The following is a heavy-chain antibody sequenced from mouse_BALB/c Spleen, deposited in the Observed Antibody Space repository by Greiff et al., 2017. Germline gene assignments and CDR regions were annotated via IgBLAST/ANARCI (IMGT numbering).Heavy chain of an antibody. J-gene: IGHJ4*01. V-gene: IGHV5-6-3*01. Sequence: EVKLVESGGGLVQPGGSLKLSCAASGFTFSSYGMSWVRQTPDKRLELVATINSNGGSTYYPDSVKGRFTISRDNAKNTLYLQMSSLKSEDTAMYYCARGEGGNPGAMDYWGQGTSVTVSS. CDR3: ARGEGGNPGAMDY. D-gene: IGHD2-1*01. CDR1: GFTFSSYG. CDR2: INSNGGST.